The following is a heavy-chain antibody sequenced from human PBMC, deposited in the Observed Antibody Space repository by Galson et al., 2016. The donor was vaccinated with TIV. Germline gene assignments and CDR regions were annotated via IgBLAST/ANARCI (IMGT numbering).Heavy chain of an antibody. CDR2: INAGNGNT. J-gene: IGHJ4*02. V-gene: IGHV1-3*01. D-gene: IGHD2-21*01. Sequence: SVKVSCKASGYTFTIYAMHWVRQAPGQRLEWMGWINAGNGNTKYSQRFQDRVTFTRDTSASTAYMDLSSLRFDDTAVYYCARPQYCGDYCYKYDSWGQGTLVTVSS. CDR3: ARPQYCGDYCYKYDS. CDR1: GYTFTIYA.